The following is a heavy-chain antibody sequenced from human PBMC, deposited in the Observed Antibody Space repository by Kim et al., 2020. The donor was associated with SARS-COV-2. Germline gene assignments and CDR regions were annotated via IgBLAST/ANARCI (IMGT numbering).Heavy chain of an antibody. J-gene: IGHJ4*02. CDR2: ST. Sequence: STYYADSVKGRFTISRDNSKNTLYLQMSSLRAEDTAVYYCAPDWNHFDHWGQGIQVSVSS. D-gene: IGHD1-1*01. CDR3: APDWNHFDH. V-gene: IGHV3-23*05.